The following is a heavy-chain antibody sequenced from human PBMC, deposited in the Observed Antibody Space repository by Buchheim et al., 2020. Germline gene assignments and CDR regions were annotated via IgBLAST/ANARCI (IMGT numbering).Heavy chain of an antibody. CDR2: MNPNSGKT. V-gene: IGHV1-8*02. J-gene: IGHJ6*02. Sequence: QVQLVQSGAEVKKPGSSVKVSCKASGGTFSSYAISWVRQAPGQGLEWMGWMNPNSGKTGYAQQFQGRVTMTRNTSISTTYMELSSLRSEDTAVYYCARSEDYGLYYGMDVWGQGTT. D-gene: IGHD4-17*01. CDR3: ARSEDYGLYYGMDV. CDR1: GGTFSSYA.